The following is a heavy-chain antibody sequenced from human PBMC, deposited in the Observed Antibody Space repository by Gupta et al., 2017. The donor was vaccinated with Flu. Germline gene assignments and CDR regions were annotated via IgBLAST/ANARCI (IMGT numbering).Heavy chain of an antibody. V-gene: IGHV3-23*01. Sequence: EVQLLESGGGLVQPGGSLRLSCAASGFTFSSYAMSWVRQAPGKGLEWVSAISGSGGRTDYADSVKGRFTISRDNSKNTLYLQMNSLRAEDTAVYYCAKWTRYCSSTSCYTGFDYWGQGTLVTVSS. CDR1: GFTFSSYA. CDR3: AKWTRYCSSTSCYTGFDY. J-gene: IGHJ4*02. D-gene: IGHD2-2*02. CDR2: ISGSGGRT.